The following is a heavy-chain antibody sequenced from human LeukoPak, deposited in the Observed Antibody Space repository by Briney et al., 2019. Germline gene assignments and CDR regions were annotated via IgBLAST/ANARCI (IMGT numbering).Heavy chain of an antibody. CDR1: GFTFSSYW. V-gene: IGHV3-7*01. J-gene: IGHJ6*03. CDR3: ARDRPLGDSISWFSYFYYYYMDV. D-gene: IGHD6-13*01. CDR2: IKQDGSEK. Sequence: GGSLRLSCAASGFTFSSYWMSWVLQAPGKGLEWVANIKQDGSEKYYVDSVKGRFTISRDNAKNSLYLQMNSLGAEDTAVYYCARDRPLGDSISWFSYFYYYYMDVWGKGTTVTVSS.